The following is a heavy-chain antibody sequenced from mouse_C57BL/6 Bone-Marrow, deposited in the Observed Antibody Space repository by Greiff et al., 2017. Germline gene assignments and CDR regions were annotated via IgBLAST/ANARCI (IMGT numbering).Heavy chain of an antibody. V-gene: IGHV1-52*01. CDR3: ARGGSYWYLDV. J-gene: IGHJ1*03. Sequence: QVQLQQPGAELVRPGSSVKLSCKASGYTFTSYWMHWVKQRPIQGLEWIGNIDPSDSETHYNQKFKDKATLTVDKSSSTAYMQLRSLTSEDSAVYYCARGGSYWYLDVWGTGTTVTVSS. CDR1: GYTFTSYW. CDR2: IDPSDSET.